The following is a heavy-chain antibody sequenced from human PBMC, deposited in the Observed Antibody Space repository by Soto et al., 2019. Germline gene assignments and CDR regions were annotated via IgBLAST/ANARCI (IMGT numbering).Heavy chain of an antibody. D-gene: IGHD3-22*01. J-gene: IGHJ4*02. CDR1: GFTFSDYY. CDR2: ISSSSSYT. V-gene: IGHV3-11*03. Sequence: PGGSLRLSCAASGFTFSDYYMSWIRQAPGKGLEWVSYISSSSSYTNYADSVKGRFTISRDNAKNSLYLQMNSLRAEDTAVYYCARKYYYDSSGYPFDYWGQGTLVTVSS. CDR3: ARKYYYDSSGYPFDY.